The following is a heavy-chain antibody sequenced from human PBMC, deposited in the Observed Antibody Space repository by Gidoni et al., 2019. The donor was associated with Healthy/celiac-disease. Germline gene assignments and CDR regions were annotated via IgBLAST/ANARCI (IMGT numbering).Heavy chain of an antibody. V-gene: IGHV3-48*01. CDR2: ISSSSSTI. J-gene: IGHJ4*02. D-gene: IGHD6-25*01. CDR1: GFTFSSYS. Sequence: EVQLVESGGGLVQPGGSLSLSCAASGFTFSSYSMNWVRQAPGKGLEWVSYISSSSSTIYYADSVKGRFTISRDNAKNSLYLQMNSLRAEDTAVYYCARDRLPPDYWGQGTLVTVSS. CDR3: ARDRLPPDY.